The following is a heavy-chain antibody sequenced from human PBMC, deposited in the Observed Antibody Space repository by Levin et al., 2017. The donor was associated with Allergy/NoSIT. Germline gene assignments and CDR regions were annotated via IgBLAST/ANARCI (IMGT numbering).Heavy chain of an antibody. CDR3: ARGPSTNVHYYYGMDV. V-gene: IGHV1-69*06. CDR2: IIPIFGTA. CDR1: GGTFSSYA. Sequence: SVKVSCKASGGTFSSYAISWVRQAPGQGLEWMGGIIPIFGTANYAQKFQGRVTITADKSTSTAYMELSSLRSEDTAVYYCARGPSTNVHYYYGMDVWGQGTTVTVSS. D-gene: IGHD1-1*01. J-gene: IGHJ6*02.